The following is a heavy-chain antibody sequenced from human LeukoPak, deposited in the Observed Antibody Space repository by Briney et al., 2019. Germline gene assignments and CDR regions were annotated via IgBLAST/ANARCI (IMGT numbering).Heavy chain of an antibody. J-gene: IGHJ4*02. D-gene: IGHD3-3*01. CDR1: GDSISNIVYY. V-gene: IGHV4-39*07. CDR3: ARARSDFWMSDFDY. Sequence: SETLSLTCSVSGDSISNIVYYWGWLRQPPGKELAWIGTISYSGTTYYNPSLKSRVTISVDTSKNQFSLKLNSVTAADTAVYYCARARSDFWMSDFDYWGQGTLVTVSS. CDR2: ISYSGTT.